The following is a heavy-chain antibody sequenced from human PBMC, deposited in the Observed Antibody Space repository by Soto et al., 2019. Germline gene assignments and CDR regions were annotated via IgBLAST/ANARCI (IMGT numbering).Heavy chain of an antibody. CDR2: INHSGRV. J-gene: IGHJ5*01. CDR1: GGSFSGHS. V-gene: IGHV4-34*01. Sequence: SETLSLTCAVYGGSFSGHSWTWIRQSPGKGLEWIGDINHSGRVNYSPSLKSRVTISLDTSKNQFSLTLSAVTAADTAMYYCSTRAYDTNGYYRFDPWGQGTLVTV. D-gene: IGHD3-22*01. CDR3: STRAYDTNGYYRFDP.